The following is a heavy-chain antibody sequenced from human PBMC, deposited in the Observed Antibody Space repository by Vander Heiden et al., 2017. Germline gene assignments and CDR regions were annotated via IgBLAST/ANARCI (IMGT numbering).Heavy chain of an antibody. CDR3: ARDLGIAGAGTGDYFDY. CDR2: IIPIFGTA. CDR1: GGTFSSYA. Sequence: HVQLVQSGAEVKKPGSSVKFSCKASGGTFSSYAISWVRQAPGQGLEWMGGIIPIFGTANYEQKFQGRVTITADESTSTAYMELSSLRSEETAVYYCARDLGIAGAGTGDYFDYWGQGTLVTVSS. J-gene: IGHJ4*02. D-gene: IGHD6-19*01. V-gene: IGHV1-69*01.